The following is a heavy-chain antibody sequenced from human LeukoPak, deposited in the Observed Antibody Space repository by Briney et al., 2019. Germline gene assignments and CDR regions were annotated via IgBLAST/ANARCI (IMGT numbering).Heavy chain of an antibody. Sequence: GGSLRLSCAASGFTFSSYSMNWVRQAPGEGLEWVSYISSSSYTIYYADSVKGRFTISRDNAKNSLYLQMNSLRAEDTAVYYCARDCTNGVCFDYWGQGTLVTVSS. CDR3: ARDCTNGVCFDY. CDR2: ISSSSYTI. J-gene: IGHJ4*02. V-gene: IGHV3-48*01. D-gene: IGHD2-8*01. CDR1: GFTFSSYS.